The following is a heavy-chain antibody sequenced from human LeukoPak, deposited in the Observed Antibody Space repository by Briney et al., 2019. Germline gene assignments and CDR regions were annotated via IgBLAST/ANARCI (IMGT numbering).Heavy chain of an antibody. J-gene: IGHJ4*02. CDR3: ARVAKERVGGVYYFDY. V-gene: IGHV3-13*01. CDR2: IGTAGYT. Sequence: GGSLRLSCAASVFTFSDYDMHGVRQATGKGLEWVSAIGTAGYTYYTGSVKGRFTISRENAKNSLYLQMNSLRAGDTAVYYCARVAKERVGGVYYFDYWGQGTLVTVSS. D-gene: IGHD1-1*01. CDR1: VFTFSDYD.